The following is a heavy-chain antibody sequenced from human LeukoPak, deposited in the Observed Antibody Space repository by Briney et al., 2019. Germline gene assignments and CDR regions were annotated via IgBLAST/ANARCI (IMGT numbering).Heavy chain of an antibody. CDR3: ARVGGIAARSPFDY. CDR2: IIPIFGTA. Sequence: SVKVSCKASGGTFSSYAISWVRQAPGQGLEWMGGIIPIFGTANYAQKFQGGVTITADESTSTAYMELSSLRSEDTAVYYCARVGGIAARSPFDYWGQGTLVTVSS. V-gene: IGHV1-69*13. D-gene: IGHD6-6*01. J-gene: IGHJ4*02. CDR1: GGTFSSYA.